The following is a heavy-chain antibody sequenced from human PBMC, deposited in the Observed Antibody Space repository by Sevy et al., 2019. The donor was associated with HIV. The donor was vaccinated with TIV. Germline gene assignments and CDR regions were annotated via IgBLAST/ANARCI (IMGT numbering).Heavy chain of an antibody. CDR2: ISTSSTYI. Sequence: GGSLRLSCAASGFTFSGYNMHWVRQAPGKGLEWVSSISTSSTYIYQAESVKGRFTVSRDNAQNSVFLQMNSLRTDDTSLYYCARGSCIGSSCHTGYHGMDVWGEGSTVTVSS. CDR3: ARGSCIGSSCHTGYHGMDV. J-gene: IGHJ6*04. CDR1: GFTFSGYN. V-gene: IGHV3-21*01. D-gene: IGHD2-2*02.